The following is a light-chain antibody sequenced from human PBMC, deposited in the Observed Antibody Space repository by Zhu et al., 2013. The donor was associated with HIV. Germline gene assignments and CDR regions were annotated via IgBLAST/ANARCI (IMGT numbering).Light chain of an antibody. J-gene: IGKJ1*01. Sequence: DIQMTQSPSSLSASVGDRVTITCRASQNINNYLNWYQQKPGKAPKVLIYTTSTLQSGVPSRFSGSGSGTDFTLTISSLQPEDFATYYCQQSYTSPWTFGQGTHVETK. CDR2: TTS. CDR1: QNINNY. V-gene: IGKV1-39*01. CDR3: QQSYTSPWT.